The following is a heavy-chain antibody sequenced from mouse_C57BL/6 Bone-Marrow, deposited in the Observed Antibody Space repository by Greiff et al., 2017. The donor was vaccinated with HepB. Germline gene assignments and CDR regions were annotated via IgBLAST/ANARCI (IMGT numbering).Heavy chain of an antibody. V-gene: IGHV10-1*01. Sequence: EVQVVESGGGLVQPKGSLKLSCAASGFSFNTYAMNWVRQAPGKGLEWVARIRSKSNNYATYYADSVKDRFTISRDDSESMLYLQMNNLKTEDTAMYYCVRPSPAWFAYWGQGTLVTVSA. CDR1: GFSFNTYA. CDR3: VRPSPAWFAY. CDR2: IRSKSNNYAT. J-gene: IGHJ3*01.